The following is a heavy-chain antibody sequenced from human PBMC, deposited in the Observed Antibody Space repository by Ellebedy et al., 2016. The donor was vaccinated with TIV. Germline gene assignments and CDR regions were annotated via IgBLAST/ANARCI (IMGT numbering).Heavy chain of an antibody. V-gene: IGHV1-46*01. Sequence: ASVKVSCXASGYTFTSYYMHWVRQAPGQGLEWMGIINPSGGSTSYAQKFQGRVTMTRDTSTSTVYMELSSLRSEDTAVYYCARGERWLQLGVGYFDYWGQGTLVTVSS. J-gene: IGHJ4*02. D-gene: IGHD5-24*01. CDR2: INPSGGST. CDR1: GYTFTSYY. CDR3: ARGERWLQLGVGYFDY.